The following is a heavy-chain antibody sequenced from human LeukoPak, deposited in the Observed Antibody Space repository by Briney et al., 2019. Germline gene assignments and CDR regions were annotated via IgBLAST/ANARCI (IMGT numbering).Heavy chain of an antibody. J-gene: IGHJ4*02. CDR3: ARTISSSWYGFDY. V-gene: IGHV4-59*01. CDR1: GGSISSYY. CDR2: IYYSGST. Sequence: SETLSLTCTVSGGSISSYYWSWIRQPPGKGLEYIGYIYYSGSTNYNPSLKSRVTISVDTSKNQFSLMLTSVTAADTAVYYCARTISSSWYGFDYWGQGTLVTVSS. D-gene: IGHD6-13*01.